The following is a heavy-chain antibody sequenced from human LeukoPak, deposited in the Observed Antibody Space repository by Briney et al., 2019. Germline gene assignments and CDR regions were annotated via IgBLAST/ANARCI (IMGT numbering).Heavy chain of an antibody. CDR1: GYTFTSYG. CDR3: ARDFGEGYCSGGSCYAFDY. Sequence: RASVKVSCKASGYTFTSYGISWVRQAPGQGIEWMGWISAYNGNTNYAQKLQGRVTMTTDTSTSTAYMEMRSLRSDDTAVYYCARDFGEGYCSGGSCYAFDYWGQGTLVTVSS. D-gene: IGHD2-15*01. J-gene: IGHJ4*02. CDR2: ISAYNGNT. V-gene: IGHV1-18*01.